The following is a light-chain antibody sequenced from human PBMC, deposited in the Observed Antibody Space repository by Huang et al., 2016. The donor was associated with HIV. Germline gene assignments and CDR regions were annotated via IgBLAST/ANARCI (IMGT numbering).Light chain of an antibody. CDR1: QTISKF. CDR2: GAS. Sequence: DIQMTQFPSSLSASVGDVVTITCRASQTISKFLNWYQQKPGKAPNLLIYGASNLQNGVPSRFSGSVSGTEFTLTISNLQREDFATYYCQQSYSVPLTFGGGTTVEIK. V-gene: IGKV1-39*01. J-gene: IGKJ4*01. CDR3: QQSYSVPLT.